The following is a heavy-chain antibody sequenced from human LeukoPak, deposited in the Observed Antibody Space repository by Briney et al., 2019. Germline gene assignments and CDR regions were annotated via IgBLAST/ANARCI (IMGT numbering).Heavy chain of an antibody. CDR3: ARVPHTTVYCSGGSCYLALDY. J-gene: IGHJ4*02. V-gene: IGHV1-18*01. Sequence: ASVKVSCKASGYTLTSYGISWVRQAPGQGLEWMGWISAYNGNTNYAQKLQGRVTMTTDTSTSTAYMELRSLRSDDAAVYYCARVPHTTVYCSGGSCYLALDYWGQGTLVTVSS. D-gene: IGHD2-15*01. CDR2: ISAYNGNT. CDR1: GYTLTSYG.